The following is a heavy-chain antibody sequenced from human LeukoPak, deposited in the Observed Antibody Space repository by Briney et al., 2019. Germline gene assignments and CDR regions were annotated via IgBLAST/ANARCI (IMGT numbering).Heavy chain of an antibody. J-gene: IGHJ4*02. Sequence: GESPKISCKGSGYRFNAYWIAWVRQMPGKGLEWMGIIYPDDSDTRYSPSFQGQVTISADKSISTAYLQWSSLKASDTAMYYCARPGIVGATGGDFDYWGQGTLVTVSS. CDR1: GYRFNAYW. D-gene: IGHD1-26*01. CDR3: ARPGIVGATGGDFDY. CDR2: IYPDDSDT. V-gene: IGHV5-51*01.